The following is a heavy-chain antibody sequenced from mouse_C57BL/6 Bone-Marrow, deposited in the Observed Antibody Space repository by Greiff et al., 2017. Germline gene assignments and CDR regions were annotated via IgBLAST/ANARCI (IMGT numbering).Heavy chain of an antibody. D-gene: IGHD1-1*01. CDR3: TPHYYDSSSAWFAY. V-gene: IGHV14-4*01. Sequence: EVQLQESGAELVRPGASVKLSCTASGFNIKDDYMHWVKQRPEQGLEWIGWIDPENGDTEYASKFQGKATITADTSSNTAYLQLSSLTSEDTAVYYCTPHYYDSSSAWFAYWGQGTLVTVAA. J-gene: IGHJ3*01. CDR2: IDPENGDT. CDR1: GFNIKDDY.